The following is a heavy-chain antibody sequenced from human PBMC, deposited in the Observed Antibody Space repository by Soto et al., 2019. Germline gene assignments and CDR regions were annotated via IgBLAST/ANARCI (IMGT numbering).Heavy chain of an antibody. Sequence: GGSLRLSCAASGFTFSSYWMSWVRQAPGKGLEWVANIKQDGSEKYYVDSVKGRFTISRDNAKNSLYLQMNSLRAEDTAVYYCARDGLWFGELRFDYWGQGTLVTVSS. CDR3: ARDGLWFGELRFDY. CDR2: IKQDGSEK. V-gene: IGHV3-7*01. CDR1: GFTFSSYW. J-gene: IGHJ4*02. D-gene: IGHD3-10*01.